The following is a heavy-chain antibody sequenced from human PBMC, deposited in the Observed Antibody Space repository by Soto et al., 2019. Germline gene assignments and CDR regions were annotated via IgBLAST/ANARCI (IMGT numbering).Heavy chain of an antibody. CDR3: ARGHHSMDV. CDR1: GFTFSDHY. V-gene: IGHV3-11*06. J-gene: IGHJ6*02. Sequence: LRLSCAASGFTFSDHYMTWIRQAPGKGLEWISYINPTGSYTHYADSVRGRFIISRDNADNSLYLQMNSLRAEDTTLYYCARGHHSMDVWGQGATVTVSS. CDR2: INPTGSYT.